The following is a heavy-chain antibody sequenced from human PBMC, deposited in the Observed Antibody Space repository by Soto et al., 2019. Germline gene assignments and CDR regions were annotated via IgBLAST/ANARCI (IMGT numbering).Heavy chain of an antibody. CDR3: PRQVRAVAGTWPFDY. Sequence: PSETLSLTCTVSGGSISSSSYYWGWIRQPPGKGLEWIGSFYYSWSTYYNPSLKSRVTISVDTSKNQFSLKLSSVTAADTAVYYCPRQVRAVAGTWPFDYWGQGTLVTVSS. CDR2: FYYSWST. CDR1: GGSISSSSYY. D-gene: IGHD6-19*01. J-gene: IGHJ4*02. V-gene: IGHV4-39*01.